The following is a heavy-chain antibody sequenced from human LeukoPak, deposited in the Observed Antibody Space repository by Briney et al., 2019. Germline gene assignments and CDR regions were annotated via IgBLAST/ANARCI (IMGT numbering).Heavy chain of an antibody. V-gene: IGHV4-31*03. CDR3: ARGEYYYGSGSYSH. D-gene: IGHD3-10*01. CDR1: GGSISSGGYY. CDR2: IYYSGST. Sequence: SETLSLTCTVSGGSISSGGYYWSWIRQHPGKGLEWIGYIYYSGSTYYNPSLKSRVTISVDTSKNQFSLKLSSVTAADTAVHYCARGEYYYGSGSYSHWGQGTLVTVSS. J-gene: IGHJ4*02.